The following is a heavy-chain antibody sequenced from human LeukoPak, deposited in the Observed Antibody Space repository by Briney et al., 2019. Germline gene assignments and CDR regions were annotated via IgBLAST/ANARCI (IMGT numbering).Heavy chain of an antibody. CDR2: INPNSGGT. V-gene: IGHV1-2*02. CDR3: ARGGYDYYFDY. D-gene: IGHD5-12*01. J-gene: IGHJ4*02. CDR1: GYTFIGSY. Sequence: GASVKVSCRASGYTFIGSYMHWLRQAPGQGLEWMGWINPNSGGTSYPQRFQGRVTMTRDTSITTAYMEMTSLRSDATAVYYCARGGYDYYFDYWGQGTLVTVSS.